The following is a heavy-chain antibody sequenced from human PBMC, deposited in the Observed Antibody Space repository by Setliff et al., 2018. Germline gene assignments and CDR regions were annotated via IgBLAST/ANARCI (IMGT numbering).Heavy chain of an antibody. D-gene: IGHD3-10*01. V-gene: IGHV3-30*02. CDR3: AKAWGSYYTYDY. J-gene: IGHJ4*02. CDR1: GFTFSSYG. CDR2: IRYDGTNK. Sequence: PGGSLRLSCAASGFTFSSYGMHWVRQAPGKGLEWVTFIRYDGTNKYYADSVKGRFIISRDNSKNTLYLQMNSLRAEDTAVYYCAKAWGSYYTYDYWGQGTLVTVSS.